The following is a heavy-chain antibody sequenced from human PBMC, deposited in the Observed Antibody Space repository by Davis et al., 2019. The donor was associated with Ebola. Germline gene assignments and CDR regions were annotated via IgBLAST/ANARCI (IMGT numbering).Heavy chain of an antibody. J-gene: IGHJ4*02. CDR2: INPDGSFT. Sequence: PGGSLRLSCAASGFTFSSYWMHWVRQAPGKGLVWVSRINPDGSFTDYADSVKGRFSISRDSTSNTLYLQMNGLRAEDTAVYYCVRLVGPNWGQGTLVAVSS. V-gene: IGHV3-74*01. CDR1: GFTFSSYW. CDR3: VRLVGPN.